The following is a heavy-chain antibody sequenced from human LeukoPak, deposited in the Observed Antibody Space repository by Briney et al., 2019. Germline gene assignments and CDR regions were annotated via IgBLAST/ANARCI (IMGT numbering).Heavy chain of an antibody. Sequence: GESLRLSCATSGFTFSAYAMYWVRQAPGKGLEWISTTNSGGTTTYYAESVKGRFTISRDNFKNALYLQMSSLRVEDTAIYYCAKQSYARSLGEGGPGTLVTVSS. CDR2: TNSGGTTT. J-gene: IGHJ4*02. CDR3: AKQSYARSLGE. V-gene: IGHV3-23*01. CDR1: GFTFSAYA. D-gene: IGHD3-10*02.